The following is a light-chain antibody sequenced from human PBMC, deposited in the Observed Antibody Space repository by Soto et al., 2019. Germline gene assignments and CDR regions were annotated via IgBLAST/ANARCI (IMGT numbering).Light chain of an antibody. CDR2: DAS. CDR1: QGISSA. Sequence: AIPLTQSPSSLSASVEDRVTITCRASQGISSALAWYQQKPGKAPKLLIYDASSLESGVPSRFSGSGSGTDFTLTISSLQPEDFATYYCQQFNSFPWTFGQGTKVEIK. V-gene: IGKV1-13*02. J-gene: IGKJ1*01. CDR3: QQFNSFPWT.